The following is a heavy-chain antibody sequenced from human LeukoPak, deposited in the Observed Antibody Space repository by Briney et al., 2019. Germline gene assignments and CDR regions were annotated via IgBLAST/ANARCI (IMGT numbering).Heavy chain of an antibody. CDR3: ARDSGERRFDP. J-gene: IGHJ5*02. D-gene: IGHD3-10*01. Sequence: TGGSLRLSCAASGFTFSRYWMSWVRQAPGKGLEWVANIKEDGSEKYYVDSVKGRFTISRDNAKNSLYLQMNSLRAEDTAVYYCARDSGERRFDPWGQGTLVTVSS. V-gene: IGHV3-7*01. CDR1: GFTFSRYW. CDR2: IKEDGSEK.